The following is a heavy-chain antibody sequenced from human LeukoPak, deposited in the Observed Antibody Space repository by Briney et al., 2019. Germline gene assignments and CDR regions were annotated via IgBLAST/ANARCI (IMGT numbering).Heavy chain of an antibody. CDR3: ARDRLIVGATTRAGY. Sequence: ASVKVSCKASGYTFTSYGISWVRQAPGQGLEWMGWISAYNSNTNYAQKLQGRVTMTTDTSTSTAYMELRSLRSDDTAVYYCARDRLIVGATTRAGYWGQGTLVTVSS. V-gene: IGHV1-18*01. D-gene: IGHD1-26*01. CDR1: GYTFTSYG. J-gene: IGHJ4*02. CDR2: ISAYNSNT.